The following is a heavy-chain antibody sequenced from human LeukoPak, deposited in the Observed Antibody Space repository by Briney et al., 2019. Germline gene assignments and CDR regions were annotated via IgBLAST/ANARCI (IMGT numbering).Heavy chain of an antibody. CDR3: ARAFSGRRMNGMDV. Sequence: NPGRSLRLSCAASGFNLSPYRMYWVRQAPGKGLEWVASISSSSSFMYYADSVKGRFTISRDNAKNSLYLQMNSLRAEDTAVYYCARAFSGRRMNGMDVWGQGTTVTVSS. V-gene: IGHV3-21*01. CDR2: ISSSSSFM. CDR1: GFNLSPYR. J-gene: IGHJ6*02. D-gene: IGHD6-25*01.